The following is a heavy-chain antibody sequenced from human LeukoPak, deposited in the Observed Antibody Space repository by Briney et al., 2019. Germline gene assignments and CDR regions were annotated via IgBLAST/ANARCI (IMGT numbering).Heavy chain of an antibody. Sequence: SETLSLTCAVYGGSFSGYYWIWIRQPPGKGLEWIGEINHSGSNIYNPSLKSRVPISVDTSKNQFVLTQSTVTAADTAVYYCARRITTSDYWGQGTLVTVSS. CDR3: ARRITTSDY. D-gene: IGHD3-22*01. CDR2: INHSGSN. V-gene: IGHV4-34*01. J-gene: IGHJ4*02. CDR1: GGSFSGYY.